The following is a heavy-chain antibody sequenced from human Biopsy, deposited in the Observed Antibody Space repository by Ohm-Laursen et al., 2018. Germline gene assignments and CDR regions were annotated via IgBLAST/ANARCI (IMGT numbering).Heavy chain of an antibody. CDR2: INPSGSTT. CDR1: GYRFTSYY. D-gene: IGHD6-19*01. CDR3: ARNTGWYGDLYYFDY. J-gene: IGHJ4*02. Sequence: GASANASCTASGYRFTSYYMHSVRQAPGQGLGWMGMINPSGSTTSYSQIFQGRVTMTRDTSKSTVYMELSSLRSADTAVYFCARNTGWYGDLYYFDYWGQGTLVTVSS. V-gene: IGHV1-46*01.